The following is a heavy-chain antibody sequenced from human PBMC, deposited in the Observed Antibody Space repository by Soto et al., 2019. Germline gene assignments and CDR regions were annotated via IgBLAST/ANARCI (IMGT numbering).Heavy chain of an antibody. CDR1: GFTFSSYW. CDR2: INSDGSST. D-gene: IGHD3-10*01. CDR3: ASLLLWFGEPH. V-gene: IGHV3-74*01. Sequence: EVQLVESGGGLVQPGGSLRLSCAASGFTFSSYWMHWVRQAPGKGLVWVSRINSDGSSTSYAESVKGRFTISRDNAKNTLYLQMNSLRAEDTAVYYCASLLLWFGEPHWGQGTLVTVSS. J-gene: IGHJ4*02.